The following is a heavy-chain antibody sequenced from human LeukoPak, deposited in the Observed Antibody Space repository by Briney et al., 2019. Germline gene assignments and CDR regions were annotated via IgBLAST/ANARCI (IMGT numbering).Heavy chain of an antibody. CDR1: GGSISSYY. Sequence: SETLSLTCTVSGGSISSYYWSWIRQPAGKGLEWIGRIYTSGSTNYNPSLKSRVTMSVDTSKNQFSLKLSSVTAADTAVYYCARVSSTYYDFWSGYAYYFDYWGQGTLVTVSS. CDR2: IYTSGST. CDR3: ARVSSTYYDFWSGYAYYFDY. V-gene: IGHV4-4*07. D-gene: IGHD3-3*01. J-gene: IGHJ4*02.